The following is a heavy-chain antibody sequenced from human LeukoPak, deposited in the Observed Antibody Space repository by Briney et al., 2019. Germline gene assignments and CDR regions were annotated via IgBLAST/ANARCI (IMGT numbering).Heavy chain of an antibody. Sequence: GASVKVSCKVSGYTLTELSMHWVRQAPGKGLEWMGGFDPEDGETIYAQKFQGRVTMTEDTSTDTAYMELSSLRSEDTAVYYCARGRMDYGDYGGPGYYYYMDVWGKGTTVTISS. J-gene: IGHJ6*03. D-gene: IGHD4-17*01. CDR2: FDPEDGET. CDR1: GYTLTELS. V-gene: IGHV1-24*01. CDR3: ARGRMDYGDYGGPGYYYYMDV.